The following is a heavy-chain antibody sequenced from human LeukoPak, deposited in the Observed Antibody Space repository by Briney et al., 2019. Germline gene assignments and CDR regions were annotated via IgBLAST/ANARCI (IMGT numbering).Heavy chain of an antibody. D-gene: IGHD2-8*02. Sequence: PSETLSLNCTVSGGSISSSSYYWGWIRQPPGKGLEWIGSIYYSGSTYYNPSLKSRVTISVDTSKNQFSLKLSSVTAADTAVYYCARGYWSTNDYWGQGTLVTVSS. CDR2: IYYSGST. V-gene: IGHV4-39*07. J-gene: IGHJ4*02. CDR1: GGSISSSSYY. CDR3: ARGYWSTNDY.